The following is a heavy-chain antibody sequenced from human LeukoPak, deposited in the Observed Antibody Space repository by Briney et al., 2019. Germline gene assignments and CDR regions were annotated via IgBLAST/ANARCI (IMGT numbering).Heavy chain of an antibody. CDR3: AIYYDSSGSFDY. D-gene: IGHD3-22*01. CDR1: GYTFTGYY. J-gene: IGHJ4*02. Sequence: ASVKVSCKASGYTFTGYYMHWVRQAPGQGLEWMGWINPNSGGTNYAQKFQGRVTMTRDTSISTAYMELSRLRSDDTAVYYCAIYYDSSGSFDYWGQGTLVTVSS. CDR2: INPNSGGT. V-gene: IGHV1-2*02.